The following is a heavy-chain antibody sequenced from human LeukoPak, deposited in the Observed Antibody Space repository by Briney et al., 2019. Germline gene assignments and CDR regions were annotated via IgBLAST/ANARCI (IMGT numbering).Heavy chain of an antibody. Sequence: WVRQPPGKGLEWIGSIYYSGSTYYNPSLKCRVTISVDTSKNQFSLKLSSVTAADTAVYYCAREGSHYYDSSGEDAFDIWGQGTMVTVSS. D-gene: IGHD3-22*01. CDR2: IYYSGST. CDR3: AREGSHYYDSSGEDAFDI. V-gene: IGHV4-39*07. J-gene: IGHJ3*02.